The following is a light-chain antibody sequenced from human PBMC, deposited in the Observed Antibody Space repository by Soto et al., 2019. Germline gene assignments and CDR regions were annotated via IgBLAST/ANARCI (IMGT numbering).Light chain of an antibody. CDR1: QDIDIS. V-gene: IGKV1-5*01. CDR3: IHFDALSFT. J-gene: IGKJ1*01. Sequence: DIQMTQSPSTLSVSVGDRVTITCRASQDIDISLAWFQQRPGKAPEVLIYAASGLVSGVPPAFSGSGSWTEFTLTFSSVQPDDFATYFCIHFDALSFTFGHGTPVAIK. CDR2: AAS.